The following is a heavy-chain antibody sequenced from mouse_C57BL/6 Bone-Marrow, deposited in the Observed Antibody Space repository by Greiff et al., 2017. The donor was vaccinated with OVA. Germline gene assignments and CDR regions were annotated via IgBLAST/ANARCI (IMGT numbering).Heavy chain of an antibody. Sequence: QVQLQQPGAELVKPGASVKLSCKASGYTFTSYWMHWVKQRPGRGLEWIGRIDPNSGGTKYTEKFKSQATLTVDKPSSPAYMQLSSLTSEDSAVYYCARSEGLRRPFAYGGQGTLVTVSA. CDR1: GYTFTSYW. CDR3: ARSEGLRRPFAY. V-gene: IGHV1-72*01. D-gene: IGHD2-2*01. J-gene: IGHJ3*01. CDR2: IDPNSGGT.